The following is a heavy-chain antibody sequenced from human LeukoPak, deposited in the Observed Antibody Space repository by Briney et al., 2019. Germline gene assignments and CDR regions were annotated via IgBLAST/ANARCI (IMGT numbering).Heavy chain of an antibody. CDR1: DGSISYYY. CDR2: IYTSGST. CDR3: ARDKGGYKNGGFDF. V-gene: IGHV4-4*07. D-gene: IGHD5-24*01. Sequence: SETLSLTCSVFDGSISYYYWSWIRQPAGQGLEWIGRIYTSGSTNYNPSLKSRVTMSLDTSKNQFSLNVSSVTAADTAVYYCARDKGGYKNGGFDFWGQGTLVTVSS. J-gene: IGHJ4*02.